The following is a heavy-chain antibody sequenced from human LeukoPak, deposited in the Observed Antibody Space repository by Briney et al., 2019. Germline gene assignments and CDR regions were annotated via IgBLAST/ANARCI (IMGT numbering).Heavy chain of an antibody. J-gene: IGHJ4*02. Sequence: ASVKVSCKASGYTFTSYYMHWVRQAPGQGLEWMGIINPSGGSTSYAQKFQGRVTITADESTSTAYMELSSLRSEDTAVYYCARDLPSTKVYDYWGQGTLVTVSS. V-gene: IGHV1-46*01. D-gene: IGHD5/OR15-5a*01. CDR1: GYTFTSYY. CDR2: INPSGGST. CDR3: ARDLPSTKVYDY.